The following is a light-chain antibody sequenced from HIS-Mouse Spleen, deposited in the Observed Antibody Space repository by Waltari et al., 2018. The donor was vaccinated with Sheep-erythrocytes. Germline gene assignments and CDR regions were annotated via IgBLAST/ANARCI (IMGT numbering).Light chain of an antibody. V-gene: IGKV2-28*01. CDR2: KAS. J-gene: IGKJ4*01. Sequence: DIVMTQSPLSLPVTPGEPASLPCRSSQSLLHSNGYNYLDWYLQKPGQSPQLLIYKASSLESGVPSRFSGSGSGTEFTLTISSLQPDDFATYYCQQYNSYSPLTFGGGTKVEIK. CDR1: QSLLHSNGYNY. CDR3: QQYNSYSPLT.